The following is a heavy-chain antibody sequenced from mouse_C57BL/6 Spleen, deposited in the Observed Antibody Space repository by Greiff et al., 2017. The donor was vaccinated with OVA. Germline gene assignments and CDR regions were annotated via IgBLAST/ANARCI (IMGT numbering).Heavy chain of an antibody. J-gene: IGHJ3*01. CDR2: IWGDGST. CDR3: AKSGYYDYDTLAY. Sequence: VQGVESGPGLVAPSQSLSITCTVSGFSLTSYGVSWVRQPPGKGLEWLGVIWGDGSTNYHSALISRLSISKDNSKSQVFLKLNSLQTDDTATYYGAKSGYYDYDTLAYWGQGTLVTVSA. CDR1: GFSLTSYG. D-gene: IGHD2-4*01. V-gene: IGHV2-3*01.